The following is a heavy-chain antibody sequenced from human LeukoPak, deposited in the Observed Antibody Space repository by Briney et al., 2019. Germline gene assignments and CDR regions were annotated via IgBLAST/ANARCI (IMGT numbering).Heavy chain of an antibody. CDR2: IRYDGSNK. D-gene: IGHD3-10*01. Sequence: GGSLRLSCAASGFTFSSYGMHWVRQAPGKGLEWVAFIRYDGSNKYYADSVKGRFTISRDNSKNTLYLQMNSLRAKDTAVYYCAKDGWFGESDAFDIWGQGTMVTVSS. CDR1: GFTFSSYG. V-gene: IGHV3-30*02. CDR3: AKDGWFGESDAFDI. J-gene: IGHJ3*02.